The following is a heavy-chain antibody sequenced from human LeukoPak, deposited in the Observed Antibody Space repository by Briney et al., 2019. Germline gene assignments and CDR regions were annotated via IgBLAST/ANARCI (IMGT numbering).Heavy chain of an antibody. V-gene: IGHV3-23*01. D-gene: IGHD2-15*01. CDR1: GFTFSSYA. Sequence: GASLRLSCGASGFTFSSYAMSWVRQAPGKGLEWVSSISGSGGSTYYADSVKGRFTISRDNSKNTLYLQMNSLRAEDTAVYYCAKRAVPTAATPWFDPWGQGTLVIVSS. J-gene: IGHJ5*02. CDR3: AKRAVPTAATPWFDP. CDR2: ISGSGGST.